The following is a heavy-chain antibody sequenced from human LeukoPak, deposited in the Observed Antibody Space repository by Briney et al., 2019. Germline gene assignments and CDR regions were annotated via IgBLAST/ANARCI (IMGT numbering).Heavy chain of an antibody. Sequence: SETLSLTCTVSGGSISSGDYYWSWIRQPPGKGLEWIGYIYYSGSTYYNPSLKSRVTISVDTSKNQFSLKLNSVTAADTAVYYCARDQGGGYGNFDYWGQGTLVTVSS. CDR2: IYYSGST. CDR3: ARDQGGGYGNFDY. D-gene: IGHD5-12*01. J-gene: IGHJ4*02. V-gene: IGHV4-30-4*01. CDR1: GGSISSGDYY.